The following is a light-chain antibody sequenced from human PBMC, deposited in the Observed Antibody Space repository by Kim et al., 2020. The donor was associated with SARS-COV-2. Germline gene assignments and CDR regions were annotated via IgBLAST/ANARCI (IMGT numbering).Light chain of an antibody. CDR2: DAS. CDR1: QSVSSY. Sequence: FSPGEGATLSCGASQSVSSYLAWYQQKPGQAPRLLIYDASKGATGIPARFSGSGSGTDFTLTISSLEPEDVAVYYCQQRSKWPGTFGGGTKVDIK. V-gene: IGKV3-11*01. CDR3: QQRSKWPGT. J-gene: IGKJ4*01.